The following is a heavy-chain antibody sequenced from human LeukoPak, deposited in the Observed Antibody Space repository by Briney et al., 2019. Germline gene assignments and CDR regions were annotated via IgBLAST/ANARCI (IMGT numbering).Heavy chain of an antibody. D-gene: IGHD2-2*01. J-gene: IGHJ5*02. CDR1: GGSINNYF. Sequence: PSETLSLTCTVSGGSINNYFWNWIRQPPGKGLWWIGYMYYTGSSSYSPSLKSRVTISVDTSKNQFSLKLSSVTTADTAIYYCARGSIPTQNWFDPWGQGTPVTVSS. V-gene: IGHV4-59*01. CDR2: MYYTGSS. CDR3: ARGSIPTQNWFDP.